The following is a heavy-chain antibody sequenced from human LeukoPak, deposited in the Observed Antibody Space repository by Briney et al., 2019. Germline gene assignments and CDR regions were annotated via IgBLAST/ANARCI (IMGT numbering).Heavy chain of an antibody. D-gene: IGHD5-18*01. J-gene: IGHJ5*02. CDR3: ARDLDTYSA. Sequence: PSETLSLTCTVSGGSISSYYWSWIRQPPGKGLEWIGYIYYSGSANYNPSLKSRVTISVDTSKNQFSLKLSSVTAADTAVYYCARDLDTYSAWGQGTLVTVSS. V-gene: IGHV4-59*12. CDR1: GGSISSYY. CDR2: IYYSGSA.